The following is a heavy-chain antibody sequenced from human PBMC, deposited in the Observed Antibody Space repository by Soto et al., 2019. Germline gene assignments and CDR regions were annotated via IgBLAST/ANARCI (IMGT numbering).Heavy chain of an antibody. CDR2: IIPILGIA. D-gene: IGHD1-26*01. J-gene: IGHJ4*02. Sequence: QVQLVQSGAEVKKPGASVKVSCKASGGTFSSYPISWVRQAPGQGLEWMGRIIPILGIANYAQKFKGRVTITADKSTSTAYMELSSLRSEDTAVYYCARDRGIAKIKDYFDYGGQGTLVTVSS. V-gene: IGHV1-69*04. CDR3: ARDRGIAKIKDYFDY. CDR1: GGTFSSYP.